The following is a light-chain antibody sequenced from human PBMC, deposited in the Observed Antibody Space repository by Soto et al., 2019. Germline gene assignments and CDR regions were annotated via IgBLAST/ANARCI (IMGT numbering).Light chain of an antibody. V-gene: IGKV3-20*01. CDR1: QSVSSNY. CDR3: PHYGS. CDR2: GAS. J-gene: IGKJ5*01. Sequence: EIVLTQSPGTLSLSPGERATLSCRASQSVSSNYLAWYQQKPGQAPRLLIYGASSRATGIPDRFSGSGSGTDFTLTISRLEPEDFAVYYCPHYGSFGQGTRLEIK.